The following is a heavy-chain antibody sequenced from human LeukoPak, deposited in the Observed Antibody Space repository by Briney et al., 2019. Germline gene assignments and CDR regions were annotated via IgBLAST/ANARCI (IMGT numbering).Heavy chain of an antibody. CDR1: GYTFSDSN. CDR3: ARDLSTSSNGALDY. J-gene: IGHJ4*02. CDR2: INRNCGGN. D-gene: IGHD2-8*01. Sequence: ASVKDSSKAPGYTFSDSNTHTVRQAPGQGLEWMGSINRNCGGNGYAQQFQGRVTMNRAKSIGTVYMELSTVRSDDAAVYYCARDLSTSSNGALDYWGQGTLVTVSS. V-gene: IGHV1-2*02.